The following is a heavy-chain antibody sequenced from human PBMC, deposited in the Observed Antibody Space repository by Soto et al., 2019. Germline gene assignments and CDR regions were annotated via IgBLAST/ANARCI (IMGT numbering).Heavy chain of an antibody. CDR2: IIPIFDTS. V-gene: IGHV1-69*06. D-gene: IGHD3-22*01. CDR3: ARDGDATFHYDSSGYSDFDS. Sequence: QVQLVQSGAEVRKPGASVKVSCKASGCTFSSYAISWVRQAPGQGLEWRGGIIPIFDTSNYAQKFQGRVTITADKSTTTAYMELSSLRSEDTAVYYCARDGDATFHYDSSGYSDFDSWGQGTLVTVSS. J-gene: IGHJ4*02. CDR1: GCTFSSYA.